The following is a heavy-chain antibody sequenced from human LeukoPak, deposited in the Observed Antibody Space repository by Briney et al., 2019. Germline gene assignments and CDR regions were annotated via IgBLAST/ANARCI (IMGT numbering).Heavy chain of an antibody. D-gene: IGHD2-15*01. CDR1: GFTFSSYS. V-gene: IGHV3-23*01. J-gene: IGHJ5*02. Sequence: GGSLRLSCAASGFTFSSYSMNWVRQAPGKGLEWVSAISGSGGSTYYADSVKGRFTISRDNSKNTLYLQMNSLRAEDTAVYYCAKDGFCSGGSCYSPRWFDPWGQGTLVTVSS. CDR2: ISGSGGST. CDR3: AKDGFCSGGSCYSPRWFDP.